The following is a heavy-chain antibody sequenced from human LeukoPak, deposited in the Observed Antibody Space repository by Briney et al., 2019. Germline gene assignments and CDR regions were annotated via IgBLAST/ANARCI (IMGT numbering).Heavy chain of an antibody. Sequence: ASETLSLTCTVSGGSISSGDYYWSWIRQPPGKGLEWIGYIYYSVSTYYNPSLKSRVTISVDTSKNQFSLKLSSVTAADTAVYYCARLIAAAGMGFFDYWGQGTLVTVSS. CDR1: GGSISSGDYY. D-gene: IGHD6-13*01. V-gene: IGHV4-30-4*01. CDR3: ARLIAAAGMGFFDY. J-gene: IGHJ4*02. CDR2: IYYSVST.